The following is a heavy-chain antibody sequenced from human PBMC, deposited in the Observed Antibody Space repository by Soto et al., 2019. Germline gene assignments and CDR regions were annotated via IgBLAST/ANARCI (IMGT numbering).Heavy chain of an antibody. D-gene: IGHD3-9*01. V-gene: IGHV1-18*01. J-gene: IGHJ4*02. CDR3: ARVGIMGRYFDWLPSPRAAQFDY. CDR2: ISAYNGNT. Sequence: ASVKVSCKASGYTFTSYGISWVRQAPGQGLEWMGWISAYNGNTNYAQKLQGRVTMTTDTSTSTAYMELRSLRSDDTAVYYCARVGIMGRYFDWLPSPRAAQFDYWGQGTLVTVSS. CDR1: GYTFTSYG.